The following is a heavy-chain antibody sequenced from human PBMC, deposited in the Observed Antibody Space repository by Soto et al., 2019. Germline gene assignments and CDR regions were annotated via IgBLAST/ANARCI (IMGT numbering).Heavy chain of an antibody. CDR3: ARDDHQTYYHYGMDV. J-gene: IGHJ6*02. Sequence: GGSLRLSCAASGFIFSDYWMNWIRQAPGEGLVWVSRINYEGSATNYADFVKGRFTISRDNAKNTLYLQMNSLTAEDAAVYYCARDDHQTYYHYGMDVWGQGTTVTVPS. CDR1: GFIFSDYW. V-gene: IGHV3-74*01. D-gene: IGHD3-10*01. CDR2: INYEGSAT.